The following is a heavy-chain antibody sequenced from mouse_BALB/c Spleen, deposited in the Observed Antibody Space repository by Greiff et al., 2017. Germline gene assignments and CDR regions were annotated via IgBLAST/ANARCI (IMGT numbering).Heavy chain of an antibody. V-gene: IGHV5-6-5*01. D-gene: IGHD6-5*01. CDR2: ISSGGST. J-gene: IGHJ4*01. Sequence: VQLKESGGGLVKPGGSLKLSCAASGFTFSSYAMSWVRQTPEKRLEWVASISSGGSTYYPDSVKGRFTISRDNARNILYLQMSSLRSEDTAMYYCARGVGLYYYAMDYWGQGTSVTVSS. CDR3: ARGVGLYYYAMDY. CDR1: GFTFSSYA.